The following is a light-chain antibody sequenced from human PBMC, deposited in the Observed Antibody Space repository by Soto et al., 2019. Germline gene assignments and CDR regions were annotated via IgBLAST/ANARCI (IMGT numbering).Light chain of an antibody. CDR1: SSDVGGYKY. CDR3: SSYTSSSIDYV. CDR2: EVS. V-gene: IGLV2-14*01. Sequence: QSALTQPASVSGSPGQSITISCTGTSSDVGGYKYVSWYQQHPGKGPKLMIYEVSNRPSGVSNRFSGSKSGNTASLTISGLQAEDEADYYCSSYTSSSIDYVFGTGTKVNV. J-gene: IGLJ1*01.